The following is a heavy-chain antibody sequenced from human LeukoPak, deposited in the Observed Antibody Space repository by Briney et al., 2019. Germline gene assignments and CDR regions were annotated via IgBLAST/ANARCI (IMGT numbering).Heavy chain of an antibody. CDR1: GFTFSSYS. D-gene: IGHD4-17*01. J-gene: IGHJ4*02. V-gene: IGHV3-21*04. CDR3: ARERGDGEEGKE. Sequence: GGSLRLSCAASGFTFSSYSMNWVHQAPGKGLEWVSSISSSSSYIYYADSVKGRFTISRDNAKNSLYLQMNSLRAEDTAVYYCARERGDGEEGKEWGQGTLVTVSS. CDR2: ISSSSSYI.